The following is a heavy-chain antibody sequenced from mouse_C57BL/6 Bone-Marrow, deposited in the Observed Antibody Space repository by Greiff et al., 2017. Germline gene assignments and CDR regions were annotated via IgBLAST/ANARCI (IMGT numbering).Heavy chain of an antibody. J-gene: IGHJ4*01. CDR1: GYSITSGYY. Sequence: DVQLQESGPGLVKPSQSLSLTCSVTGYSITSGYYWNWIRQFPGNKLEWMGYISYEGSNNYNPSLKNRTSITRDTSKNQFFLQLNSVTTEDTATYYCARETSTVVRAMDYWGQGPSVTVSS. CDR3: ARETSTVVRAMDY. D-gene: IGHD1-1*01. V-gene: IGHV3-6*01. CDR2: ISYEGSN.